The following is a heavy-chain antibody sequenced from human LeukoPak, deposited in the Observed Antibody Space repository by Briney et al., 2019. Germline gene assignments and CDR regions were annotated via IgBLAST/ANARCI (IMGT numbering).Heavy chain of an antibody. Sequence: GGSLRLSCAASGFTFDDYAMHGVRQAPGKGLEWVSLISGDGGSTYYADSVKGRFTISRDNSKNSLYLQMNSLRTEDTALYYCAKDINYYDSSGPTLWGQGTLVTVSS. V-gene: IGHV3-43*02. CDR2: ISGDGGST. CDR3: AKDINYYDSSGPTL. D-gene: IGHD3-22*01. CDR1: GFTFDDYA. J-gene: IGHJ4*02.